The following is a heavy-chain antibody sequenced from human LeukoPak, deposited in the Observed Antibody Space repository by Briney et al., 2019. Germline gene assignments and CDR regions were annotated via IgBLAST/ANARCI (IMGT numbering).Heavy chain of an antibody. CDR2: IKQDGSDK. J-gene: IGHJ4*02. CDR3: AREVWGPEF. CDR1: GFTFTKYW. Sequence: GGSLRLSCAASGFTFTKYWMTWVRQAPGKGLERVGNIKQDGSDKNYMDSVKGRFTISRDNTKNSVYLQMSGLRAEDTAVYYCAREVWGPEFWGQGTLVTVSS. V-gene: IGHV3-7*01. D-gene: IGHD1-14*01.